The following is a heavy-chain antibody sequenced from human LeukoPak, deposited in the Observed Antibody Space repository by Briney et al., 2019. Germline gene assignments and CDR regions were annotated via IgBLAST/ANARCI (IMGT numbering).Heavy chain of an antibody. D-gene: IGHD3-16*01. CDR1: GGSISSYY. V-gene: IGHV4-59*01. CDR3: ARFGVDYDMDV. Sequence: PSETLSLTCTVSGGSISSYYWSWIRQPPGKGLEWIGYIYYSGRPDYNPSLKSRVTISVDTSKNQLSLKVTSVTGADTAVYYCARFGVDYDMDVWGQGTTVTVSS. J-gene: IGHJ6*02. CDR2: IYYSGRP.